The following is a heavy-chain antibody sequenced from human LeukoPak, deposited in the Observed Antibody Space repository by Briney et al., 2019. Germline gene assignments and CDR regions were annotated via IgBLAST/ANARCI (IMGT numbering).Heavy chain of an antibody. CDR3: AKMYYDILTGYPY. CDR1: GFTFSSYA. V-gene: IGHV3-23*01. Sequence: GGSLRLSCAASGFTFSSYAMSWVRQAPGKGLEWVSAISGSGGSTYYADSVKGRFTISRDNSKNTLHLQMNSLRAEDTAVYYCAKMYYDILTGYPYWGQGTLVTVSS. D-gene: IGHD3-9*01. J-gene: IGHJ4*02. CDR2: ISGSGGST.